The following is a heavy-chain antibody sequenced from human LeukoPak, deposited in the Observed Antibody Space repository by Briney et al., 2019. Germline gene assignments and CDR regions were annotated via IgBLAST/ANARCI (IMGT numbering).Heavy chain of an antibody. CDR3: AKGRTRQAY. J-gene: IGHJ4*02. CDR2: IKEDGSDK. V-gene: IGHV3-7*03. Sequence: GASLRPSCAASGFTFSNYWISSVRQTPGSGLEWVANIKEDGSDKYYVPSLKGRFTIPRDNAKNSLYLEMSSLRAEDTAVYYCAKGRTRQAYWAQGTLVTVPS. D-gene: IGHD3-3*01. CDR1: GFTFSNYW.